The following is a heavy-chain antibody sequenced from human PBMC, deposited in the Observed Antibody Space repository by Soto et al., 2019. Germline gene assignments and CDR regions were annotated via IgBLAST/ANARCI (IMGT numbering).Heavy chain of an antibody. CDR3: ARDFLRVSGCQICYGMDV. D-gene: IGHD3-22*01. Sequence: QVQLVRSGAEVKKPGASVKVSCKASGYTFTGYYMHWVRQAPGQGLEWMGWINPNSGGTNYAQKFQGWVTMTRDTSISTAYMELSRLRSDDTAVYYCARDFLRVSGCQICYGMDVWGQGTTVTVSS. CDR1: GYTFTGYY. V-gene: IGHV1-2*04. J-gene: IGHJ6*02. CDR2: INPNSGGT.